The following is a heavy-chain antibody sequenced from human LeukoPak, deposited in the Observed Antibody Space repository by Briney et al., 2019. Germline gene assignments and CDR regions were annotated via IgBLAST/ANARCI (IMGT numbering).Heavy chain of an antibody. CDR1: GGSIRSGGYY. CDR2: IYYSGST. Sequence: PSETLSLTCTVSGGSIRSGGYYWSWIRQHPGKGLEWIGYIYYSGSTYYNPSLKSRLTISVDTSKNQFSLKLSSVTAADTAVYYCARAKSTGNCMDVWGKGTTVTVSS. CDR3: ARAKSTGNCMDV. J-gene: IGHJ6*03. V-gene: IGHV4-31*03.